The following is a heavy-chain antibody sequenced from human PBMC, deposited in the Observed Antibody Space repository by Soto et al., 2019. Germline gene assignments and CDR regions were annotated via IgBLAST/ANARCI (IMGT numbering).Heavy chain of an antibody. Sequence: KPGWSLRLSCAFSVFYFNNYGINWVRQPPGKGLEWVSSVSKSDYTYYSDSVKGRFTISRDNAKNSVSLQMNSLRAEDTAVYYCAREDSIIIPAVSDFWGQGTLVTVSS. V-gene: IGHV3-21*01. CDR3: AREDSIIIPAVSDF. D-gene: IGHD2-2*01. CDR1: VFYFNNYG. J-gene: IGHJ4*02. CDR2: VSKSDYT.